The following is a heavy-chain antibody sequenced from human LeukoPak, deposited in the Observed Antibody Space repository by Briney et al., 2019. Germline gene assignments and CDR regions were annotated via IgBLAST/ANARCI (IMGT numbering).Heavy chain of an antibody. CDR1: GFTFRTYV. CDR3: ARHSNYYDSSDNVIPNSFYY. CDR2: IWHDGTNI. J-gene: IGHJ4*02. D-gene: IGHD3-22*01. Sequence: GGSLRLSCAASGFTFRTYVMHWVRQAPGKGLEWVAVIWHDGTNIHYADSVEGRFAISRDNSKNTLFLQMNSLRDDDTAVYYCARHSNYYDSSDNVIPNSFYYWGQGTLVTVSS. V-gene: IGHV3-33*01.